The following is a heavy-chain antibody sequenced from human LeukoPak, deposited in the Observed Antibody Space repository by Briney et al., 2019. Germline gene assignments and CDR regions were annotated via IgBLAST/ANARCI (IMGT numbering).Heavy chain of an antibody. CDR3: ARDPLRWLQNNYYYYYMDV. CDR1: GFSFSNFG. D-gene: IGHD5-24*01. J-gene: IGHJ6*03. V-gene: IGHV3-48*02. CDR2: ISSTSRTI. Sequence: GGSLRLSCAASGFSFSNFGMNWVRQAPGKGLEWVSYISSTSRTIYYADSVKGRFTPSRDNAKNSVYLQMNSLRDEDTAVYFCARDPLRWLQNNYYYYYMDVWGKGTTVTVSS.